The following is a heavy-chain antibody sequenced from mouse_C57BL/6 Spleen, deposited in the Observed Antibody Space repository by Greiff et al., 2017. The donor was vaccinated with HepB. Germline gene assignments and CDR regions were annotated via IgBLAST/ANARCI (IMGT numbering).Heavy chain of an antibody. CDR2: IYPGDGDT. J-gene: IGHJ4*01. CDR3: AVYNNCPYYAMDY. Sequence: VQLQQSGPELVKPGASVKISCKASGYAFSSSWMNWVKQRPGKGLEWIGRIYPGDGDTNYNGKFKGKATLTADKSSSTAYMQLSSLTSEDSAVYSCAVYNNCPYYAMDYWGQGTSVTVSS. D-gene: IGHD2-5*01. V-gene: IGHV1-82*01. CDR1: GYAFSSSW.